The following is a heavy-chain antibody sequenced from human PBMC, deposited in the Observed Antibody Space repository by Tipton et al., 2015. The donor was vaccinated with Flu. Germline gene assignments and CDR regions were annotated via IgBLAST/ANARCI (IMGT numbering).Heavy chain of an antibody. CDR1: GGSISSSSYY. D-gene: IGHD3-16*01. Sequence: TLSLTCTVSGGSISSSSYYWGWIRQPPGKGLEWIGSIYYSGSTYYNPPLKSRVAISVDTSKNQFSLKLSSVTAADTAVYYCAREKGVYFDEYMWGSYPRDWFDPWGQGTLVTVSS. CDR3: AREKGVYFDEYMWGSYPRDWFDP. V-gene: IGHV4-39*07. CDR2: IYYSGST. J-gene: IGHJ5*02.